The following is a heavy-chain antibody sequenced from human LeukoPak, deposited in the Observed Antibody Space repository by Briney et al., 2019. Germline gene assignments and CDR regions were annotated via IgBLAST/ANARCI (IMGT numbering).Heavy chain of an antibody. CDR3: ARGSTGYDILTGYGFDY. CDR1: GGTFSSYA. D-gene: IGHD3-9*01. CDR2: IIPILGIA. J-gene: IGHJ4*02. Sequence: ASVKVSCKASGGTFSSYAISWVRQAPGQGLEWMGRIIPILGIANYAQKFQGRVTITADKSTSTAYMELSSLRSEDTAVYYCARGSTGYDILTGYGFDYWGQGTLVTVSS. V-gene: IGHV1-69*04.